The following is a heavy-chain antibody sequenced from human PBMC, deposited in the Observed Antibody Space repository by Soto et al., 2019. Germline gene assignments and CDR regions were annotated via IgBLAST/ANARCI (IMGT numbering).Heavy chain of an antibody. V-gene: IGHV4-39*01. CDR3: ARLGGYCSTTTCYGYYAMDV. D-gene: IGHD2-2*01. Sequence: PSETLSLTRTVSGGSLSSGPYSWGWIRQPPEKGLEWIGTFSYSGSTYYNPSLESRVTISVDTSKNQFSLKVSSVTAADTAMYYCARLGGYCSTTTCYGYYAMDVWGQGTTVTVSS. J-gene: IGHJ6*02. CDR1: GGSLSSGPYS. CDR2: FSYSGST.